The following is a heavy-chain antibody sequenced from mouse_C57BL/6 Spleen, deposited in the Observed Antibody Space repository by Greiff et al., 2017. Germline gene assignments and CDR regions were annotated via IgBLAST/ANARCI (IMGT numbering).Heavy chain of an antibody. J-gene: IGHJ4*01. CDR1: GYTFTSYW. Sequence: VQLQQPGAELVKPGASVKLSCKASGYTFTSYWMQWVKQRPGQGLEWIGEIVPSDGHTNYNQKFKGKATLTADTSSITAYMQLSSLTSEDSAVYYCAKSRPHMDYWGQGTSVTVSS. CDR3: AKSRPHMDY. CDR2: IVPSDGHT. V-gene: IGHV1-50*01.